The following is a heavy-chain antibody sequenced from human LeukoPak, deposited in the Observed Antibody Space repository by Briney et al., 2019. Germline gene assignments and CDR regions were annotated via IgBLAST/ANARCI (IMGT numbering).Heavy chain of an antibody. CDR2: ISSSSSTI. CDR1: GFTFSSYE. CDR3: ARNYGGNLKPYDY. V-gene: IGHV3-48*01. J-gene: IGHJ4*02. D-gene: IGHD4-23*01. Sequence: GGSLRLSCAASGFTFSSYEMNWVRQAPGKGLEWVSYISSSSSTIYYADSVKGRFTISRDNAKNSLYLQMNSLRAEDTAVYYCARNYGGNLKPYDYWGQGTLVTVSS.